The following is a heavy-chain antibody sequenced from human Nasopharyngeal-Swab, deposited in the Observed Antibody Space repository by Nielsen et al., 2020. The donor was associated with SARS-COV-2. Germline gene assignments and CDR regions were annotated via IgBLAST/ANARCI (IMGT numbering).Heavy chain of an antibody. D-gene: IGHD3-10*01. V-gene: IGHV1-18*01. CDR1: GYTFTSYG. Sequence: ASVKVSCKASGYTFTSYGIIWVRQAPGQGLEWMGWISGYNGDTNYAQKLQGRVTMTTDTSTRTAYMELRSLSSDDTAVYYCARGGGASILWFGELGQTAFDIWGQGTMVTVSS. J-gene: IGHJ3*02. CDR2: ISGYNGDT. CDR3: ARGGGASILWFGELGQTAFDI.